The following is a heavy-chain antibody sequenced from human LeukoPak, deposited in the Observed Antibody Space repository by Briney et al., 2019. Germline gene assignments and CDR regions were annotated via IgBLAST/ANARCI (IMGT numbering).Heavy chain of an antibody. J-gene: IGHJ3*02. CDR3: ARDSSSYSSSRFDAFDI. CDR1: GFSFNNFA. CDR2: ISYDGSKI. Sequence: GGSLRLSCAASGFSFNNFALHWFRQGPGKGLEWVTLISYDGSKIYYADSVKGRFTISRDNSKNTLYLQMNSLRAEDTAVYYCARDSSSYSSSRFDAFDIWGQGTMVTVSS. V-gene: IGHV3-30-3*01. D-gene: IGHD6-13*01.